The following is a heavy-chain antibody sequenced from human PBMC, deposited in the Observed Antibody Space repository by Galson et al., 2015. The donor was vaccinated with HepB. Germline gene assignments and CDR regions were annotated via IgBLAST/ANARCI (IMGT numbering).Heavy chain of an antibody. J-gene: IGHJ3*02. CDR3: ARDPRRGALDI. CDR1: GFSFSGSW. CDR2: INEHGSAE. D-gene: IGHD2-15*01. V-gene: IGHV3-7*01. Sequence: LRLSCAASGFSFSGSWLSWVRQTPGKGLEWVANINEHGSAEYYVDSVKGRFTIPRDNAKDSLFLQMNGLGAEDTAVYYCARDPRRGALDIWGLGTTVTVSS.